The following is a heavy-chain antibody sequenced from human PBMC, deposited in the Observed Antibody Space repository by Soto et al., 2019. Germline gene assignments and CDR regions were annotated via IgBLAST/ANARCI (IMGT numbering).Heavy chain of an antibody. Sequence: EVQLVESGGRLVQPGGSLRLSCAASGFTVSSNYRSWVRQAPGKWLEWVSVIYSGGSTYYADSVKGRFTISRHNSKNTLYRQMNSLRAEDTAVYYCARGGLHYYDSSGTPEYFQHWGQGTLVTVSS. V-gene: IGHV3-53*04. CDR1: GFTVSSNY. CDR2: IYSGGST. CDR3: ARGGLHYYDSSGTPEYFQH. J-gene: IGHJ1*01. D-gene: IGHD3-22*01.